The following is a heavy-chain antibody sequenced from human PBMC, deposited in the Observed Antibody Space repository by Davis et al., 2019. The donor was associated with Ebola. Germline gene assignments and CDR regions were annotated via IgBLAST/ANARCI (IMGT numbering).Heavy chain of an antibody. J-gene: IGHJ5*02. Sequence: ASVKVSCKASRYTFTSYGISWVRQAPGQGLEWLGWISAYNGNTNYAQKLQGRVTMTTDTSTSTAYMELRSLRSDDTAVYYCARGITMVRGVDWFDPWGQGTLVTVSS. CDR2: ISAYNGNT. CDR3: ARGITMVRGVDWFDP. V-gene: IGHV1-18*01. D-gene: IGHD3-10*01. CDR1: RYTFTSYG.